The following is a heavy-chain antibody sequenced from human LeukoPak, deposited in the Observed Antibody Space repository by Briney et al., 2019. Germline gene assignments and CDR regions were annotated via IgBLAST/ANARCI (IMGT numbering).Heavy chain of an antibody. V-gene: IGHV3-33*01. CDR3: ARDRGPGYSYGVLDY. CDR1: GFTFSSYG. J-gene: IGHJ4*02. Sequence: GGSLRLSCAASGFTFSSYGMHWVRQAPGKGLGWMAGMWYDGSNKYYADSVKGRFTISRDNSKNTLYLQMNSLRAEDTAVYYCARDRGPGYSYGVLDYWGQGTLVTVSS. CDR2: MWYDGSNK. D-gene: IGHD5-18*01.